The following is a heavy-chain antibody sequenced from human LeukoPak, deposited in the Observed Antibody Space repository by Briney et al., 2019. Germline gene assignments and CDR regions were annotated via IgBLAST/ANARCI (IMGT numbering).Heavy chain of an antibody. D-gene: IGHD3-9*01. CDR3: ARGTSNYDILTGYYSDVDY. CDR2: ISSSSSYI. V-gene: IGHV3-21*01. J-gene: IGHJ4*02. CDR1: GFTFSSYS. Sequence: GGSLRLSCAASGFTFSSYSMNWVRQAPGKGLEWVSSISSSSSYIYYADSVKGRFTISRDNAKNSLYLQMNSLRAKDTAVYYCARGTSNYDILTGYYSDVDYWGQGTLVTVSS.